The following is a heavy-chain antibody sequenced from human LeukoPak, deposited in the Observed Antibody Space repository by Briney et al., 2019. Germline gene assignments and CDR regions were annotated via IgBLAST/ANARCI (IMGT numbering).Heavy chain of an antibody. V-gene: IGHV4-39*01. D-gene: IGHD1-14*01. Sequence: SETLSLTCTVSGGSISSSSYYWGWIRQPPGKGLEWIGSIYYSGSTYYNPSLKSRVTISVDTSKNQFSLKLSSVTAADTAAYHCARLPASEFDFFDYWGQGTLVTVSS. CDR2: IYYSGST. CDR1: GGSISSSSYY. J-gene: IGHJ4*02. CDR3: ARLPASEFDFFDY.